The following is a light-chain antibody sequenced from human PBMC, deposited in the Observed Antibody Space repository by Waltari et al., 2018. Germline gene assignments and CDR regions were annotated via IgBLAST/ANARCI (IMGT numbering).Light chain of an antibody. CDR2: KAS. J-gene: IGKJ1*01. CDR3: QDYNSYT. Sequence: DIQMTQSPSTLSASVGDRVPITCRASQSISWWLAWFQQKPGKAPKLLIYKASSLQSGVPSRFSGSGFGTEFTLTISSLQADDFATYYCQDYNSYTFGQGTKVEVK. V-gene: IGKV1-5*03. CDR1: QSISWW.